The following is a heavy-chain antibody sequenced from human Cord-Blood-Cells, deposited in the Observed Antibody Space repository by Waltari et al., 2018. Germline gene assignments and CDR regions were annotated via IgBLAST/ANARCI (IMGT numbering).Heavy chain of an antibody. CDR1: GGSFSGYY. Sequence: QVQLQQWGAGLLKPSETLSLTCAVYGGSFSGYYWSWIRQPPRKGLEWVGEINHSGSTNYNPSLKSRVTISVDTSKNQFSLKLSSVTAADTAVYYCAMVPAAKVDAFDIWGQGTMVTVSS. J-gene: IGHJ3*02. CDR2: INHSGST. CDR3: AMVPAAKVDAFDI. V-gene: IGHV4-34*01. D-gene: IGHD2-2*01.